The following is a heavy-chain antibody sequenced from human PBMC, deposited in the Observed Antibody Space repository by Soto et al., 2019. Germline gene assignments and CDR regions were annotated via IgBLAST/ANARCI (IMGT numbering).Heavy chain of an antibody. V-gene: IGHV1-8*02. D-gene: IGHD3-10*01. CDR2: MNPNSGNT. Sequence: ASVKVSCKASGYTFNNYDIHWVRQAPGHGLEWMGWMNPNSGNTGYAQNFRGRVTMTQNTAIGTAYMEQSSLRSDDTATYYCTRAYGAETFDFWGQGTRVTVSS. CDR3: TRAYGAETFDF. CDR1: GYTFNNYD. J-gene: IGHJ5*01.